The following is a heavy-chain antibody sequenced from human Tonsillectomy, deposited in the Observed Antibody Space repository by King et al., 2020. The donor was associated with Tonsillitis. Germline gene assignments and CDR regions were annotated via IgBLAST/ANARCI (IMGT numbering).Heavy chain of an antibody. CDR2: ISYDGSNK. D-gene: IGHD5-18*01. V-gene: IGHV3-30*04. CDR3: ARAVLDTAWDGVGY. Sequence: QLVQSGGGVVQPGRSLRLSCAASGFTFSSYAMHWVRQAPGKGLEWVAVISYDGSNKYYADSVKGRFTISRDNSKNTLYLQMNSLIAEDTAVYYCARAVLDTAWDGVGYWGQGTLVTVSS. CDR1: GFTFSSYA. J-gene: IGHJ4*02.